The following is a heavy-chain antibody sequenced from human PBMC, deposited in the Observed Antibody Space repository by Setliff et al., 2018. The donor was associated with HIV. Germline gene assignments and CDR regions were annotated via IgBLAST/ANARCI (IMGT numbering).Heavy chain of an antibody. V-gene: IGHV3-23*01. CDR1: GFTFSNYA. Sequence: GGSLRLSCAASGFTFSNYAMSWVRQAPGEGLEWVSAILSTGERTFYADSVKGRFTISRDNAKNTVYLQMNSLRAEDTAEYYCAKELAASGLGYFDSWGRGILVTVSS. CDR3: AKELAASGLGYFDS. J-gene: IGHJ4*02. D-gene: IGHD3-22*01. CDR2: ILSTGERT.